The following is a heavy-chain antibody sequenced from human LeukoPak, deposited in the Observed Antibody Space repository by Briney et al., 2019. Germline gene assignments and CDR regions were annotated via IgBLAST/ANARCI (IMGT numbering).Heavy chain of an antibody. Sequence: PGGSLRLSCAASGFTFSSSAMSWVRQAPGKGLQWVSGISDSGRGGSTYYADSVKGRFTISRDNSKNTLYLQMNSLRADDTAVYYCARARAPVTRISSLDIWGQGTMVTVSS. CDR3: ARARAPVTRISSLDI. J-gene: IGHJ3*02. V-gene: IGHV3-23*01. CDR1: GFTFSSSA. D-gene: IGHD4-17*01. CDR2: ISDSGRGGST.